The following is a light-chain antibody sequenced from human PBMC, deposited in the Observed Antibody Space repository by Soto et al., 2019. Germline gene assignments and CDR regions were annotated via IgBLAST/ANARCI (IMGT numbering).Light chain of an antibody. CDR2: DVS. V-gene: IGLV2-14*01. CDR3: SSYTSSSTWV. CDR1: SSDVGGYNY. J-gene: IGLJ3*02. Sequence: SALTQPASVSGSPGQSITISCTGTSSDVGGYNYVSWYQQHPGKAPKLMIYDVSNRPSGVSNRFSGSKSGNTASLTISGLQAADEADYYCSSYTSSSTWVFGGGTKLTVL.